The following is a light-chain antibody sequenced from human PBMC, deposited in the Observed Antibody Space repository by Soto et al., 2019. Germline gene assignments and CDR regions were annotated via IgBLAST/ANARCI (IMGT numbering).Light chain of an antibody. V-gene: IGKV1-5*03. CDR2: KAS. CDR3: QQHNNYPLT. CDR1: QNINSW. Sequence: DIQMTQSTSTLSASVGDRVTITCRASQNINSWLAWYQQKPGKAPKLLIYKASSLESGLPSRFSGSGSGTEFTLIISSLQPEDFATYYCQQHNNYPLTFGGGTKVEIK. J-gene: IGKJ4*01.